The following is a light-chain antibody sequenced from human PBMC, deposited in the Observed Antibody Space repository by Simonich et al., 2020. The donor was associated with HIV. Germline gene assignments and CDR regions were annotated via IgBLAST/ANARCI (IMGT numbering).Light chain of an antibody. CDR2: DAS. J-gene: IGKJ2*01. V-gene: IGKV3D-20*01. Sequence: EIVMTQSPATLSVSPGERATLSCRASQRVSSRYLAWYQQKPGLAPRLLIYDASSRATGIQDRFSGSGSGTDFTLTISRLEPEDFAVYYCQQYGSSPYTFGQGTKLEIK. CDR3: QQYGSSPYT. CDR1: QRVSSRY.